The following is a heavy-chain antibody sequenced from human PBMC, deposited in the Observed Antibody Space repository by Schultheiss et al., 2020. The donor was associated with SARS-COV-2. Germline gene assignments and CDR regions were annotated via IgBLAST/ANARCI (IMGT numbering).Heavy chain of an antibody. V-gene: IGHV1-2*02. CDR1: GYTFTGYY. D-gene: IGHD6-13*01. CDR3: ARDRPNIAAAGIPLDY. CDR2: IIPIFGTA. J-gene: IGHJ4*02. Sequence: ASVKVSCKASGYTFTGYYIHWVRQAPGQGLEWMGWIIPIFGTANYAQKLQGRVTMTRDTSTSTVYMELSSLRSEDTAVYYCARDRPNIAAAGIPLDYWGQGTLVTVSS.